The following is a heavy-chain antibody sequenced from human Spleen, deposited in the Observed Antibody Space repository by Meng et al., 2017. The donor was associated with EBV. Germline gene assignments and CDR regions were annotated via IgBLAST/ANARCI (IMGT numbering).Heavy chain of an antibody. V-gene: IGHV1-69*01. CDR1: GGTFRSDA. CDR2: LIPMFGAP. D-gene: IGHD3-10*01. Sequence: QEQLVQSATEVKKPGSSVKVSCKTSGGTFRSDAISWVRQAPGQGLEWMGGLIPMFGAPNYAQKFQDRVTITADESTSTHSLDLTRLRSEDTAVYYCASESGRGYTPDYWGRGTLVTVFS. CDR3: ASESGRGYTPDY. J-gene: IGHJ4*02.